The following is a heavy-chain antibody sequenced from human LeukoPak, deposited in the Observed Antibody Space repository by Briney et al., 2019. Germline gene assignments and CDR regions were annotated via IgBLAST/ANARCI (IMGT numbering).Heavy chain of an antibody. CDR1: GGSISSGGYY. CDR3: AGVTMVSGYMRDFDY. J-gene: IGHJ4*02. CDR2: IYYSGST. Sequence: SETLSLTCTVSGGSISSGGYYWSWIRQHPGKGLEWIGYIYYSGSTYYNPSLKSRVTISVDTSKNQFSLKLSSVTAADTAVYYCAGVTMVSGYMRDFDYWGQGTLVTVSS. D-gene: IGHD5-12*01. V-gene: IGHV4-31*03.